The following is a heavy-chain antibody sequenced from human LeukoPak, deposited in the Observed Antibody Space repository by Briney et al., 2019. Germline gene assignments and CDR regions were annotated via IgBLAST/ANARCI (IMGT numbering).Heavy chain of an antibody. CDR2: ISSSGSTI. D-gene: IGHD3-22*01. CDR1: GFTFSDYY. Sequence: GGSLRLSCAASGFTFSDYYMSWIRLAPGKGLEWVSYISSSGSTIYYADSVKGRFTISRDNAKNSLYLQMNSLRAEDTAVYYCARCYYDSSGSGAFDIWGQGTMVTVSS. J-gene: IGHJ3*02. V-gene: IGHV3-11*01. CDR3: ARCYYDSSGSGAFDI.